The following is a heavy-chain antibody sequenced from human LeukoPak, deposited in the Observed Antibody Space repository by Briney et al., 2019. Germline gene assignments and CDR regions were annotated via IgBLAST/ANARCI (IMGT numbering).Heavy chain of an antibody. CDR1: GGSVSSGSYY. Sequence: SETLSLTCTVSGGSVSSGSYYWSWIRQPPGKGLEWIGYIYYSGSTNYNPSLKSRVTISEDTSKNQFSLKLSSVTAADTAVYYCAREQTSYYDILTGYRYFDYWGQGTLVTVSS. CDR3: AREQTSYYDILTGYRYFDY. V-gene: IGHV4-61*01. J-gene: IGHJ4*02. CDR2: IYYSGST. D-gene: IGHD3-9*01.